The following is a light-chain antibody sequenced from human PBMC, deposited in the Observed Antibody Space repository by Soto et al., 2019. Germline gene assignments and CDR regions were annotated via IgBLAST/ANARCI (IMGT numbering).Light chain of an antibody. CDR3: QDYGSSRT. V-gene: IGKV3-20*01. CDR2: GSS. J-gene: IGKJ1*01. CDR1: QSVSNNY. Sequence: DIVLTQSPGTLSLSPGERATLSCRASQSVSNNYVACHQQQPSEPPLLLFAGSSIQGAGIPDMCSSSASGTDILLTSSIQQPEYATVYYCQDYGSSRTFGQGTKVDIK.